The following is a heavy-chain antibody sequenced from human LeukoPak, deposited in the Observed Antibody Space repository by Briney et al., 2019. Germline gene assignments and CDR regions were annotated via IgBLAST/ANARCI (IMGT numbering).Heavy chain of an antibody. CDR3: AREGRAYCTNGVCYKSEFFDY. CDR2: IYYSGST. Sequence: ASETLSLTCTVSGGSISSSSYYWGWIRQPPGKGLEWIGSIYYSGSTYYNPSLKSRVTISVDTSKNQFSLKLSSVTAADTAVYYCAREGRAYCTNGVCYKSEFFDYWGQGTLVTVSS. J-gene: IGHJ4*02. CDR1: GGSISSSSYY. D-gene: IGHD2-8*01. V-gene: IGHV4-39*07.